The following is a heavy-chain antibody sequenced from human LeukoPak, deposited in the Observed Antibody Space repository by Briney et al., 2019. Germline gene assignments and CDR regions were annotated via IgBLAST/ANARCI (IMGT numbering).Heavy chain of an antibody. J-gene: IGHJ4*02. CDR2: IKRQSDGGTT. V-gene: IGHV3-15*01. Sequence: GGSLRLSCAASRFTFSSYWMSWVRQAPGKGLEWVGRIKRQSDGGTTDYAAPVKGRFTISRDDSRNTLYLEMNSLKTEDTAVYYCSTDGGDYYESSGYEFDFWGQGTLVTVSS. CDR3: STDGGDYYESSGYEFDF. CDR1: RFTFSSYW. D-gene: IGHD3-22*01.